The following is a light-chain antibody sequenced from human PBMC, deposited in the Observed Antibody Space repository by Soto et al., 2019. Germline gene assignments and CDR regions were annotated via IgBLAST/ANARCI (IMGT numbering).Light chain of an antibody. J-gene: IGKJ2*01. V-gene: IGKV3-20*01. Sequence: IVWTQSPGTLSLSPGERATLSCRASQSISSSHLAWYQQKPGHAPRLFMYGASNRATGIPDRFSGSGSGKDFTLSISRLEPEDFAVDYCQHYGSSPRTVGQGTKLEIK. CDR1: QSISSSH. CDR2: GAS. CDR3: QHYGSSPRT.